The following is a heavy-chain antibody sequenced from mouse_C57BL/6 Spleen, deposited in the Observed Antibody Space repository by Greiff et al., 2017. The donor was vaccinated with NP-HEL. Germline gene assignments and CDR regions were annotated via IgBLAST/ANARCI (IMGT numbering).Heavy chain of an antibody. D-gene: IGHD2-5*01. CDR3: ARLVTTSYYAMDY. CDR2: ISYDGSN. J-gene: IGHJ4*01. V-gene: IGHV3-6*01. CDR1: GYSITSGYY. Sequence: VQLKESGPGLVKPSQSLSLTCSVTGYSITSGYYWNWIRQFPGNKLEWMGYISYDGSNNYNPSLKNRISITRDTSKNQFFLKLNSVTTEDTATYYCARLVTTSYYAMDYWGQGTSVTVSS.